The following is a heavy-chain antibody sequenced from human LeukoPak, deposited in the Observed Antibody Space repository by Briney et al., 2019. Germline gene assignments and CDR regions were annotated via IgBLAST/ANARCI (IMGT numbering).Heavy chain of an antibody. D-gene: IGHD6-19*01. CDR1: GFTFTSSA. V-gene: IGHV1-58*02. J-gene: IGHJ4*02. CDR3: AAITTVFGSSGQFDY. CDR2: IVVSSGNT. Sequence: TSVKVSCKASGFTFTSSAMQWVRQARGQRLEWIGWIVVSSGNTNYAQKFQERVTITRDMSTSTAYMELSSLRSEDTAVYYCAAITTVFGSSGQFDYWGQGTLVTVSS.